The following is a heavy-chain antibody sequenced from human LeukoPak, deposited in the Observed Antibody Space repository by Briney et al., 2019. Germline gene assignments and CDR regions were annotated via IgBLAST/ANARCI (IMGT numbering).Heavy chain of an antibody. CDR2: IYYSGST. Sequence: SETLSLTCTVSGGSVSSGSYYWSWIRQPPGKGLEWIGYIYYSGSTNYNPSLKSRVTISVDTSKNQFSLKLSSVTAADTAVYYCARGGYSYGYYFDSWGQGTLVTVSS. V-gene: IGHV4-61*01. D-gene: IGHD5-18*01. J-gene: IGHJ4*02. CDR3: ARGGYSYGYYFDS. CDR1: GGSVSSGSYY.